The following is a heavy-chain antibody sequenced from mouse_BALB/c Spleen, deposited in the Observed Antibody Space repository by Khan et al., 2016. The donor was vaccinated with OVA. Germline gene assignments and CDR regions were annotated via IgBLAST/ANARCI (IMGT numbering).Heavy chain of an antibody. J-gene: IGHJ4*01. Sequence: VQLVESGPGLVAPSQSLSITCTISGFSLTNYGVHWVRQPPGKGLEWLVVIWSDGSTTYNSALKSRLSISKDNSKSQVFLKINRLQTDDTAMYFGARQPYYDYNIMDYWGQGTSVTVSS. CDR1: GFSLTNYG. D-gene: IGHD2-10*01. CDR2: IWSDGST. CDR3: ARQPYYDYNIMDY. V-gene: IGHV2-6-1*01.